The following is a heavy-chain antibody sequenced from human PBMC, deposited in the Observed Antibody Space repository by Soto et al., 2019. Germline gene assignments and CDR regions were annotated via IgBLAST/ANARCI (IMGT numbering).Heavy chain of an antibody. V-gene: IGHV1-18*01. J-gene: IGHJ4*02. CDR3: VTGSDFDY. Sequence: QVQLVQSGAEVKKPGASVKVSCKASGYTFTSYGITWVRQAPGQGLEWMGWISTYSGYTDYAQKLQGRVTVTRDTSTSTAYMELRSLRSDDTAVYYCVTGSDFDYWGQGTLVNVSS. D-gene: IGHD7-27*01. CDR1: GYTFTSYG. CDR2: ISTYSGYT.